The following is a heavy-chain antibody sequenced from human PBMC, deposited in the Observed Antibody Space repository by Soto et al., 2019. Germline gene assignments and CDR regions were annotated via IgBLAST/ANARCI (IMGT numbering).Heavy chain of an antibody. J-gene: IGHJ6*02. V-gene: IGHV1-18*01. D-gene: IGHD2-21*02. CDR2: ISAYNGNT. Sequence: ASVKVSCKASGYTFTSYGISWVRQAPGQGLEWMGWISAYNGNTNYAQKLQGRVTMTTDTSTSTAYMELRSLRSDDTAVYYCARDLVVTAMGYFDYYYGMDVWGQGTTVTVSS. CDR3: ARDLVVTAMGYFDYYYGMDV. CDR1: GYTFTSYG.